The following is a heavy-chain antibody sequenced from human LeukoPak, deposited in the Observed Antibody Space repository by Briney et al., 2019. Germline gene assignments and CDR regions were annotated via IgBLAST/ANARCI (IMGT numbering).Heavy chain of an antibody. CDR3: AREATTIVVIVGFDN. Sequence: ASVKVSCETSGYTFTGYYIHWIRQAPGQGLEWMGRIDPNSGGTDYAENFHGRVTMTRDTSVSTVYMGLSRLRSDDTAVYYCAREATTIVVIVGFDNWGQGTLVTVSS. CDR2: IDPNSGGT. D-gene: IGHD3-22*01. J-gene: IGHJ4*02. V-gene: IGHV1-2*06. CDR1: GYTFTGYY.